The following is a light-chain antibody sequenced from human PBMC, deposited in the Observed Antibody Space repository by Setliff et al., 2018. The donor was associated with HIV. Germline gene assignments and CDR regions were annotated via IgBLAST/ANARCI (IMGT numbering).Light chain of an antibody. CDR2: EVS. CDR3: SSYTSSGTYV. Sequence: QSALTQPASVSGSPGQSITISCTGTSSDVGGYSYVSWYQQHPGKAPKLIIYEVSNRPSGVSNRFSGSKSGNTASLTISGLQAEDEADYYCSSYTSSGTYVFGTGTKVTGL. V-gene: IGLV2-14*01. J-gene: IGLJ1*01. CDR1: SSDVGGYSY.